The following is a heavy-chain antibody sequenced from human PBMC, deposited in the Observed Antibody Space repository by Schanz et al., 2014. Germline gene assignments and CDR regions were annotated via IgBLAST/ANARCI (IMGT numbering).Heavy chain of an antibody. V-gene: IGHV1-18*01. Sequence: QVQLVQSGAAAKKPGASVKVSCKASGYTFTSYGISWVRQAHGQGCEWLGWISGSNGNPNYAQKVQGRVTMTTDTSTGTASMERRNVTAADTSVCCCARSKRFGDMDVWGQGTTXTVSS. D-gene: IGHD3-10*01. CDR3: ARSKRFGDMDV. J-gene: IGHJ6*02. CDR1: GYTFTSYG. CDR2: ISGSNGNP.